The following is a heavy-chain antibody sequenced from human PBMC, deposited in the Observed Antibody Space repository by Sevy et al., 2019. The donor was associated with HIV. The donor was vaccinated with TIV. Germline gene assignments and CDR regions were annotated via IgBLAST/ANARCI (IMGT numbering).Heavy chain of an antibody. CDR2: IYYRSKWYH. Sequence: KQSQTLSLTCAISGDSVSSNSVAWNWIWQSGSRGLEWLGRIYYRSKWYHDYAVSVESRITINPDTSKNQFSLQLNSVTPEDTAEYYCARAERLAFDYWGQGTLVTVSS. CDR1: GDSVSSNSVA. D-gene: IGHD1-26*01. J-gene: IGHJ4*02. CDR3: ARAERLAFDY. V-gene: IGHV6-1*01.